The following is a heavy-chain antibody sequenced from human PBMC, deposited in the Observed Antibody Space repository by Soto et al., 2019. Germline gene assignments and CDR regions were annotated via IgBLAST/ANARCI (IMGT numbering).Heavy chain of an antibody. CDR2: ISSSSSTI. Sequence: GGSLRLSCAASGFTFSSYSMNWVRQAPGKGLEWVSYISSSSSTIYYADSVKGRFTISRDNAKNSLYLQMNSLRAEDTAVYYCARIPGSGIRFLEWLPFDYWGQGTLVTVSS. J-gene: IGHJ4*02. V-gene: IGHV3-48*01. CDR1: GFTFSSYS. D-gene: IGHD3-3*01. CDR3: ARIPGSGIRFLEWLPFDY.